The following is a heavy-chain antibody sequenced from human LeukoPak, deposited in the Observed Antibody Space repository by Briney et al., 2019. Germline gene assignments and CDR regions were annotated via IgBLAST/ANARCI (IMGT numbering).Heavy chain of an antibody. Sequence: GGSLRLSCAASGFTFSSYGMHWVRQAPGKGLEWVAVIWYDGSNKYYADSVKSRFTISRDNSKNTLYLQMNSLRAEDTAVYYCAREGLYDSSSYYFPFDYWGQGTLVTVSS. V-gene: IGHV3-33*01. D-gene: IGHD3-22*01. CDR3: AREGLYDSSSYYFPFDY. CDR2: IWYDGSNK. CDR1: GFTFSSYG. J-gene: IGHJ4*02.